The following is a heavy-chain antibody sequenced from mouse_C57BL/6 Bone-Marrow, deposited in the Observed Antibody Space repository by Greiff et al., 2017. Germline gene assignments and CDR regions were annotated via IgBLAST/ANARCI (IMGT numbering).Heavy chain of an antibody. D-gene: IGHD3-3*01. CDR3: ARGGPYYAMDY. Sequence: VQRVESGPGMVKPSQSLSLTCTVTGYSITSGYDWHWIRHFPGNKLEWMGYISYSGSTNYNPSLKSRISITHDTSKNHFFLKLNSVTTEDTATYYCARGGPYYAMDYWGQGTSVTVSS. CDR2: ISYSGST. CDR1: GYSITSGYD. V-gene: IGHV3-1*01. J-gene: IGHJ4*01.